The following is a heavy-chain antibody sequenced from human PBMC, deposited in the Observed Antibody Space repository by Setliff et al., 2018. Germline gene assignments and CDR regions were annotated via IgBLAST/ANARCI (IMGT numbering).Heavy chain of an antibody. CDR1: GYSFTSYY. CDR2: FDPEDGET. D-gene: IGHD6-19*01. CDR3: ARDGVAGLPVD. Sequence: GASVKVSCKASGYSFTSYYMYWVRQAPGQGLEWMGGFDPEDGETIYAQKFQGRVTMTTDTSTSTAYMDLRSLRSDDTATYYCARDGVAGLPVDWGQGTLVTVSS. V-gene: IGHV1-46*01. J-gene: IGHJ4*02.